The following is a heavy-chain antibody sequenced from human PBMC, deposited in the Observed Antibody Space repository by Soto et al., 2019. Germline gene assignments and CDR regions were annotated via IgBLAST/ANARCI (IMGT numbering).Heavy chain of an antibody. CDR3: ARVSGRGSGNYYSCFDP. CDR2: IYYSGST. Sequence: SDTCSVADGSISSYYWSRIRQHPGKGLEWIGYIYYSGSTNYNPSLKSRVTISVDTSKNQFSLKLSSVTAADTAVYYCARVSGRGSGNYYSCFDPWGQGTPVTVSS. V-gene: IGHV4-59*01. D-gene: IGHD1-26*01. J-gene: IGHJ5*02. CDR1: DGSISSYY.